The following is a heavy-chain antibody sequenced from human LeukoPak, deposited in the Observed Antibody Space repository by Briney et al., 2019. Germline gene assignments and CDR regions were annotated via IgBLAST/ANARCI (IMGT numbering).Heavy chain of an antibody. V-gene: IGHV4-39*07. CDR2: IYYSGST. CDR1: GGSISSSSYY. Sequence: SETLSLTCTVSGGSISSSSYYWGWIRQPPGKGLEWIGSIYYSGSTYYNPSLKSRVTISVDTSKNQFSLKLSSVTAADTAVYYCARLDYYDSSGYTPDYWGQGTLVTVSS. D-gene: IGHD3-22*01. J-gene: IGHJ4*02. CDR3: ARLDYYDSSGYTPDY.